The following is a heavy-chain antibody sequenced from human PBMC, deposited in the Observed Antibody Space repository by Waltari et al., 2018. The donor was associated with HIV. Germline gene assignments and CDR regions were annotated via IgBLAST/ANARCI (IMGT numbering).Heavy chain of an antibody. V-gene: IGHV4-4*02. CDR2: IYHPGST. J-gene: IGHJ5*02. CDR1: GGSISTYNW. CDR3: VRVVSDGNGSSWLDP. D-gene: IGHD2-21*01. Sequence: QVQLQESGPGQVEPSGTLSLTCAVSGGSISTYNWWTWVRQPPGKGLEWIGEIYHPGSTNYNKSLKSLVTISVDKSKNQFSLELRSVTAADTAVYYCVRVVSDGNGSSWLDPWGQGTLVTVSS.